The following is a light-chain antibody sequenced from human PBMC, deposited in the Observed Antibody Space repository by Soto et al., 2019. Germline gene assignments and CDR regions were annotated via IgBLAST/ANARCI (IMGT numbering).Light chain of an antibody. J-gene: IGKJ4*01. CDR2: AAS. Sequence: IPLTQSPSSLSASVGDRVTITCRASQGISSYLAWYQQKPGNAPKLLIYAASTLQSGVPSRFSGSGSGTDFTLTISSLQPEDFATYYCQQLNSYPRITFGGGTKVEIK. CDR1: QGISSY. V-gene: IGKV1-9*01. CDR3: QQLNSYPRIT.